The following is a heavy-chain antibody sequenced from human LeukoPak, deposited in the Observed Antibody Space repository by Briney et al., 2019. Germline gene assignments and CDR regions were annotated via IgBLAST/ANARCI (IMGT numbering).Heavy chain of an antibody. CDR3: ARDVHNYYYDSSGYSDGRYFDY. V-gene: IGHV4-34*01. CDR2: INHSGST. Sequence: SETLSLTCAVYGGSFSGYYWSWIRQPPGKGLEWIGEINHSGSTNYNPSLKSRVTILVDTSKNQFSLKLSSVTAADTAVYYCARDVHNYYYDSSGYSDGRYFDYWGQGTLVTVSS. D-gene: IGHD3-22*01. CDR1: GGSFSGYY. J-gene: IGHJ4*02.